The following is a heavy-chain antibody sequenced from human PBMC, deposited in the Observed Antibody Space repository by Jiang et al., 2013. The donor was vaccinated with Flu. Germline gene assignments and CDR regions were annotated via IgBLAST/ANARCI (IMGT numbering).Heavy chain of an antibody. Sequence: GLVKPSQTLSLTCAVSGGSISSGGYSWSWIRQPPGKGLEWIGYIYHSGSTYYNPSLKSRVTISVDRSKNQFSLKLSSVTAADTAVYYCARGFRFDSNQKEWVPDAFD. CDR3: ARGFRFDSNQKEWVPDAFD. D-gene: IGHD3-9*01. CDR1: GGSISSGGYS. CDR2: IYHSGST. J-gene: IGHJ3*01. V-gene: IGHV4-30-2*01.